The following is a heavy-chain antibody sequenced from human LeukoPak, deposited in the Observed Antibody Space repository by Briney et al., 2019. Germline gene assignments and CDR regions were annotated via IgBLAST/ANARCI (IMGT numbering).Heavy chain of an antibody. CDR1: GASIDSYY. D-gene: IGHD5-18*01. J-gene: IGHJ6*03. CDR2: IYTSGST. Sequence: SETLSLTCTVSGASIDSYYWSWVRQPAGKGLEWIGRIYTSGSTNYNPSLKSRVTMSVDTSKNQFSLKLSSVTAADTAVYYCARAIEDSYGYKLYYYYYYMDVWGKGTTVTVSS. CDR3: ARAIEDSYGYKLYYYYYYMDV. V-gene: IGHV4-4*07.